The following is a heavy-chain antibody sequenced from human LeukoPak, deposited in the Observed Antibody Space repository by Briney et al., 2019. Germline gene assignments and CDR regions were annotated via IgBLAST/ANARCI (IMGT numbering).Heavy chain of an antibody. CDR3: ARDQDPTMTN. J-gene: IGHJ4*02. V-gene: IGHV3-66*01. CDR1: GFTVSTNY. D-gene: IGHD5-18*01. CDR2: IYSSGGT. Sequence: GGSLRLSCAASGFTVSTNYMSWVRQAPGKGLEWVSIIYSSGGTYYADSVKGRFTISRDNSKNTLYLQMNSLRAEDTAFYYCARDQDPTMTNWGQGTLVTLSS.